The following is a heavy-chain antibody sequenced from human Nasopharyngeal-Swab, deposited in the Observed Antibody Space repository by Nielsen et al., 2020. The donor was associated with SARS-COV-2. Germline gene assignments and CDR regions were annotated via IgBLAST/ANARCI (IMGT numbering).Heavy chain of an antibody. D-gene: IGHD3-9*01. CDR3: ASGLAYYDILTGYQYDAFDI. Sequence: WIRQPPGKGLEWIGSIYYSGSTYYNPSLKSLVIISVDTSKNQFSLKLSSVTAADTAVYYCASGLAYYDILTGYQYDAFDIWGQGTMVTVSS. CDR2: IYYSGST. V-gene: IGHV4-39*07. J-gene: IGHJ3*02.